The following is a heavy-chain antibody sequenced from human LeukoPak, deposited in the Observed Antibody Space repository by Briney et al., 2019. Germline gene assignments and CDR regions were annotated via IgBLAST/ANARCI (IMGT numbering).Heavy chain of an antibody. J-gene: IGHJ4*02. Sequence: ASVKVSCKASGYTFIRYYMQWVRQAPGRGLEWMGIINPSGGSTTYAQKFQGRVTMTRDTSTSTVYMELSSLRSEDTAVYYCARDSSGWALDSWGQGTLVTVSS. D-gene: IGHD6-25*01. CDR1: GYTFIRYY. V-gene: IGHV1-46*01. CDR3: ARDSSGWALDS. CDR2: INPSGGST.